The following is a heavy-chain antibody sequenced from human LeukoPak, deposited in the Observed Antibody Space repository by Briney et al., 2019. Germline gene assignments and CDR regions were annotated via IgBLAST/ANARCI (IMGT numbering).Heavy chain of an antibody. Sequence: RGSLRLSCAASGFTFDDYGMSWVRQAPGKGLEWVSGINWNGGGTGYADSVKGRFTISRDNAKNSLYLQMNSLRAEDTALYYCARFVSAAGTRPYYFDYWGQGTLITVSS. CDR1: GFTFDDYG. V-gene: IGHV3-20*04. CDR3: ARFVSAAGTRPYYFDY. D-gene: IGHD6-13*01. CDR2: INWNGGGT. J-gene: IGHJ4*02.